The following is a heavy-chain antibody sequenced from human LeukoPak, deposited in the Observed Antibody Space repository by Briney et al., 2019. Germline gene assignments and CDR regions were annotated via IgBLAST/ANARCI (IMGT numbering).Heavy chain of an antibody. J-gene: IGHJ4*02. D-gene: IGHD1-26*01. CDR1: GGSISNSSYY. CDR3: VRQDSEVSYGGSYFDY. V-gene: IGHV4-39*01. Sequence: QTSETXSLTCTVSGGSISNSSYYWGWIRQPPXXGLEWIGSIYYSGSTYYNPSLKSRVTISVDTSKNQFSLKLSSVTAADTAVYYCVRQDSEVSYGGSYFDYWGQGTLVTVSS. CDR2: IYYSGST.